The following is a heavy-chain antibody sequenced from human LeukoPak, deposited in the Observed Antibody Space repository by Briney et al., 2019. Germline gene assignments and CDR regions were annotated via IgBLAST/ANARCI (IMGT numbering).Heavy chain of an antibody. J-gene: IGHJ5*02. V-gene: IGHV1-8*01. CDR3: ARAVRHQLLSDH. CDR1: GYTFSKYC. CDR2: MNPKRGNT. D-gene: IGHD2-2*01. Sequence: GASVKVSCKPSGYTFSKYCVNWVRQATGKGPEWVEWMNPKRGNTGYALQLQGRVTMTSDTYISTPYLELSSLRSDDTGVYFCARAVRHQLLSDHWGQGTLVTVCS.